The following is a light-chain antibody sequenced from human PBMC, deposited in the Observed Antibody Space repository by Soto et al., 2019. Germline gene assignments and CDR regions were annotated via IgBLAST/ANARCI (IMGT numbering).Light chain of an antibody. CDR1: QSISSW. Sequence: DIQMTQSPSTLSASVGDRVTITCRASQSISSWLAWYQQKPGKAPKLLIYDASSLESGVPSRFSGSGSATEFTLTISSLEPEDFATYYCQQYNSYLYTFGQGTKVDIK. CDR2: DAS. CDR3: QQYNSYLYT. J-gene: IGKJ2*01. V-gene: IGKV1-5*01.